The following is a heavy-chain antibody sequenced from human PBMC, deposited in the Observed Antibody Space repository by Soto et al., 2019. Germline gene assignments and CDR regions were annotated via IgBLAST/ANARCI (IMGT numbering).Heavy chain of an antibody. CDR3: AREVVVAATFAFDI. D-gene: IGHD2-15*01. V-gene: IGHV4-31*03. CDR2: IYYSGST. CDR1: GGSISSGGYY. J-gene: IGHJ3*02. Sequence: PSETLSLTCTVSGGSISSGGYYWSWIRQHPGKGLEWIGYIYYSGSTYYNPSLKSRVTISVDTSKNQFSLKLSSVTAADTAVYYCAREVVVAATFAFDIWGQGTMVTVSS.